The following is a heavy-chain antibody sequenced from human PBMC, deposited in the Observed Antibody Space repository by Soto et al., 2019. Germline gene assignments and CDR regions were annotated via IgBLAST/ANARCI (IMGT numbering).Heavy chain of an antibody. J-gene: IGHJ3*02. Sequence: PSETLSLTCTVSGGSISSGDYYWSWIRQPPGKGLEWIGVIFYSGSTYCNPSLKSRVTISIDTSKNQFSLKLNSVTAADTAVFYCARAPGGMGGPNQGAFDIWGQGTMVTVSS. CDR3: ARAPGGMGGPNQGAFDI. CDR1: GGSISSGDYY. CDR2: IFYSGST. D-gene: IGHD2-15*01. V-gene: IGHV4-30-4*01.